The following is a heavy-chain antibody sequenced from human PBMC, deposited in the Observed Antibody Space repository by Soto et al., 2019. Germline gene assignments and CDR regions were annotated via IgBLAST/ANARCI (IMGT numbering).Heavy chain of an antibody. V-gene: IGHV4-61*01. CDR1: GGSVSSGSYY. Sequence: QVQLQESGPGLVKPSETLSLTCTVSGGSVSSGSYYWSWIRQPPGKGLEWMGYIYYSGSTNYNPSLKSRVTISVDTSKNQFSLKLSSVTSADTAVYYCARSYIVVVPAAQTGWYFDYWGQGTLVTVSS. CDR2: IYYSGST. CDR3: ARSYIVVVPAAQTGWYFDY. J-gene: IGHJ4*02. D-gene: IGHD2-2*01.